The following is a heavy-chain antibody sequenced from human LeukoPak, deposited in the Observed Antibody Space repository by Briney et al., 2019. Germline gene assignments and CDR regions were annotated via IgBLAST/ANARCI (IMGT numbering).Heavy chain of an antibody. CDR3: ARSYGDYESDY. CDR2: ISYDGSNK. J-gene: IGHJ4*02. V-gene: IGHV3-30-3*01. D-gene: IGHD4-17*01. CDR1: GFTFSSYA. Sequence: PGRSLRLSCAASGFTFSSYAMHWVRQAPGKGLEWVAVISYDGSNKYYADSVKGRFTISRDNSKNTLYLQMNSLRAEDTAVYYCARSYGDYESDYWGQGTLVTVSS.